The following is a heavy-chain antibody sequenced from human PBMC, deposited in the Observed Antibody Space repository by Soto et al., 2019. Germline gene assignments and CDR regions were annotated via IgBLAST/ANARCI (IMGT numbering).Heavy chain of an antibody. CDR2: IHPGDSDT. J-gene: IGHJ6*02. V-gene: IGHV5-51*01. CDR3: ARRGGYYYGLDV. D-gene: IGHD3-3*01. CDR1: GYTFATYW. Sequence: GESLTISCQASGYTFATYWIGWVRQMPGKGLEWMGIIHPGDSDTKYSPSFKGQVTISADMSISTAYLQWSSLKASDTAMYYCARRGGYYYGLDVWGQGTTVTVS.